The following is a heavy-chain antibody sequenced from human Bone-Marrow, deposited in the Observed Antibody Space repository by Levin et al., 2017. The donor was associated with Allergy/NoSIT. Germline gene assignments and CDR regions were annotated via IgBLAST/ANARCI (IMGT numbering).Heavy chain of an antibody. D-gene: IGHD2/OR15-2a*01. CDR3: ARDGIVSRLGGGLDY. CDR1: GYTFTSYY. CDR2: INPSGGST. J-gene: IGHJ4*02. V-gene: IGHV1-46*01. Sequence: GESLKISCKASGYTFTSYYMHWVRQAPGQGLEWMGIINPSGGSTSYAQKFQGRVTMTRDTSTSTVYMELSSLRSEDTAVYYCARDGIVSRLGGGLDYWGQGTLVTVSS.